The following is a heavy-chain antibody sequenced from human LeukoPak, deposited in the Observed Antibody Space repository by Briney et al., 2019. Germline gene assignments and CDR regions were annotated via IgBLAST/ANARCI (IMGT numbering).Heavy chain of an antibody. J-gene: IGHJ4*02. CDR2: IYPGDSDT. Sequence: GESLKISCKGSGYRFTSWIAWVRQMPGKGLEWMGIIYPGDSDTRYSPSFQGQVTISADKSISTAYLQWSSLKASDTAMYYCARLLSYGSFHVPYYWGQGTLVTVSS. V-gene: IGHV5-51*01. CDR3: ARLLSYGSFHVPYY. CDR1: GYRFTSW. D-gene: IGHD3-10*01.